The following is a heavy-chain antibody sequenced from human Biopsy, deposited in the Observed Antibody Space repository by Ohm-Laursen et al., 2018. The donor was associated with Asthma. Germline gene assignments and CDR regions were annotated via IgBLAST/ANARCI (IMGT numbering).Heavy chain of an antibody. D-gene: IGHD6-13*01. J-gene: IGHJ4*02. CDR1: GFTFSRYD. Sequence: SLRLSCSASGFTFSRYDMSWVRQAPGKGLEWVAVMSFDGRQTYYADSVKGRFTISRDNSKNTLYLQMNSPRADDTAVYYCAKGWYFDSWGQGTQLTVSS. V-gene: IGHV3-30*18. CDR2: MSFDGRQT. CDR3: AKGWYFDS.